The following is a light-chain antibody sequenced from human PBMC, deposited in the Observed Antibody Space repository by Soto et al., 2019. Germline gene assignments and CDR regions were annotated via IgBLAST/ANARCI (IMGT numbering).Light chain of an antibody. Sequence: QSVLTHPPSASGTPGQRVTISCSGSRSNIGSNYVYWYQQLPGTAPKLLMYRNSQRPSGVPDRFSGSKSGTSASLAISGLRSEDQADYYCAAWDDSLSGVIFGGGTKLTVL. CDR3: AAWDDSLSGVI. CDR2: RNS. CDR1: RSNIGSNY. J-gene: IGLJ2*01. V-gene: IGLV1-47*01.